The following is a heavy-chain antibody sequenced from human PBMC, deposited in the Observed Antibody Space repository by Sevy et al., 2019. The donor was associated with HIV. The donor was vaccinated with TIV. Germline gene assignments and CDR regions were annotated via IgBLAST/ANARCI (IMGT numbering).Heavy chain of an antibody. CDR1: GGSFSGYF. Sequence: SETLSLTCAVSGGSFSGYFWKWIRQSPGKGLEWIGEINHTGSLKYNPSLKSRVTISVDASKSHLSLHLRSVTAADTAVYYCARGRQAYVVVVPSTVPFDYWGRGTLVTVSS. J-gene: IGHJ4*02. D-gene: IGHD2-2*01. CDR2: INHTGSL. V-gene: IGHV4-34*01. CDR3: ARGRQAYVVVVPSTVPFDY.